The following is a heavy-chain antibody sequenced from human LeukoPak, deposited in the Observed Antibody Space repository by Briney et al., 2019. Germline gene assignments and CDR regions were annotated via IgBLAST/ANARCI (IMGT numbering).Heavy chain of an antibody. J-gene: IGHJ4*02. CDR3: AKDRFKAYGDAPNYFDY. CDR2: ISYDGSNK. V-gene: IGHV3-30*18. D-gene: IGHD4-17*01. Sequence: GGSLRLSCAASGFTFSSYGMHWVRQAPGKGLGWVAVISYDGSNKYYADSVKGRFTISRDNSKNTLYLQMNSLRAEDTAVYYCAKDRFKAYGDAPNYFDYWGQGTLVTVSS. CDR1: GFTFSSYG.